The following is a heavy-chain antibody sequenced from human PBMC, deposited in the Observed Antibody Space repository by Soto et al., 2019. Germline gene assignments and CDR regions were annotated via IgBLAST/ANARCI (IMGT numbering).Heavy chain of an antibody. V-gene: IGHV3-30-3*01. CDR1: GFTVSSYA. CDR2: ISYDGSNK. Sequence: GGCLRLSCAACGFTVSSYAMHWVRQAPGKGLEWVAVISYDGSNKYYADSVKGRFTISRDNSKNTLYLQMNSLGAEDTAVYYCARTSSGSYFDYWGQGTLVTVSS. CDR3: ARTSSGSYFDY. D-gene: IGHD6-19*01. J-gene: IGHJ4*02.